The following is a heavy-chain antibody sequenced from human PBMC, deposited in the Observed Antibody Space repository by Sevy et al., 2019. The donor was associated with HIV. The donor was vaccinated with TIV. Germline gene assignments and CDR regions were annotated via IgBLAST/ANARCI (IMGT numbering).Heavy chain of an antibody. CDR2: IKSRADGGTT. CDR1: GFTFTYAW. CDR3: STDPLILLLVTDGKDV. J-gene: IGHJ6*02. V-gene: IGHV3-15*01. Sequence: GGSLRLSCAASGFTFTYAWMTWVRQAPGKGLEWFGRIKSRADGGTTDYAAPVKGRFTISRDESKNTLYLQMNCLRSEDTSVYYCSTDPLILLLVTDGKDVWGQGTTVTVSS. D-gene: IGHD2-8*01.